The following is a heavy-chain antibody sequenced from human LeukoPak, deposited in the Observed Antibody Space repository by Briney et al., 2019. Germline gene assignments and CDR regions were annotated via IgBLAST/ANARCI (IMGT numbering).Heavy chain of an antibody. CDR1: GFTSNTYW. V-gene: IGHV3-7*01. J-gene: IGHJ4*02. D-gene: IGHD3-22*01. CDR3: ARDRALYDSRRGYYYTEDDY. Sequence: GGSLRLSCAASGFTSNTYWMSWVRQAPGKGLEWVANINQDGSEKYSVDSVKGRFTISRDNAKSSLYLQMNSLRADDTAVYYCARDRALYDSRRGYYYTEDDYWGQGTLVTVSS. CDR2: INQDGSEK.